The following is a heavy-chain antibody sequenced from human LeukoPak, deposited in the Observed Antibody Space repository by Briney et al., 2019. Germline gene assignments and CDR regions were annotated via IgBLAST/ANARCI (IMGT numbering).Heavy chain of an antibody. CDR2: IYHSGST. CDR3: ARVNTYYDFWSGYYHPYFDY. D-gene: IGHD3-3*01. Sequence: SETLSLTCTVSGYSISSGYYWGWIRQPPGKGLEWIGSIYHSGSTYYNPSLKSRVTISVDTSKNQFSLKLSSVTAADTAVYYCARVNTYYDFWSGYYHPYFDYWGQGTLVTVSS. CDR1: GYSISSGYY. J-gene: IGHJ4*02. V-gene: IGHV4-38-2*02.